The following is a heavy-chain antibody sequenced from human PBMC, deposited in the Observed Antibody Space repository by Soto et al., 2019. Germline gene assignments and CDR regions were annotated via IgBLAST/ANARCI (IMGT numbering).Heavy chain of an antibody. D-gene: IGHD6-13*01. J-gene: IGHJ5*02. V-gene: IGHV1-24*01. CDR2: FDPEDGET. CDR3: VTVSPVTYSSSWSNWLDP. Sequence: GASVKVSWKVSGYTLTELSMHWVRQAPGKGLEWMGGFDPEDGETIYAQKFQGRVTMTEDTSTDTAYVELSSLRSEDTAVYYCVTVSPVTYSSSWSNWLDPWGQGTLVTVSS. CDR1: GYTLTELS.